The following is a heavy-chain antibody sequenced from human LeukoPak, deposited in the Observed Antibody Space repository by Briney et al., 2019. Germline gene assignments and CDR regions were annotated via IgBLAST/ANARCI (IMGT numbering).Heavy chain of an antibody. CDR2: ISGRGGST. D-gene: IGHD3-22*01. Sequence: GGSLRLSCAASGFTFSSYAMSWVRQAPVKGLEWVSAISGRGGSTYYADSVKGRFTISRDNSNNTLYLQMNSMRAEDTDVYYCAKGPTQYYYDSRGYYDYWGQGTLVTVSS. CDR1: GFTFSSYA. CDR3: AKGPTQYYYDSRGYYDY. V-gene: IGHV3-23*01. J-gene: IGHJ4*02.